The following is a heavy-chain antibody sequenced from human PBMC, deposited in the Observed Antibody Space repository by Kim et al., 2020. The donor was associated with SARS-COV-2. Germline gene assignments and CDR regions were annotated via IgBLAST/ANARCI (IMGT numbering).Heavy chain of an antibody. J-gene: IGHJ3*02. D-gene: IGHD3-22*01. CDR3: ASFNGRSFYYDSGGYTEDAFDI. V-gene: IGHV1-46*01. Sequence: ASVKVSCKASGYTFTSYYMHWVRQAPGQGLEWMGIINPSGGSTSYAQKFQGRVTMTRDTSTSTVYMELSSLRSEDTAVYYCASFNGRSFYYDSGGYTEDAFDIWGQGTMVTVSS. CDR1: GYTFTSYY. CDR2: INPSGGST.